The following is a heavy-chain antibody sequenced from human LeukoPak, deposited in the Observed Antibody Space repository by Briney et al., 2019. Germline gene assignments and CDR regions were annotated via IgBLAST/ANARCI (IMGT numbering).Heavy chain of an antibody. CDR1: GFTFSSYD. Sequence: SGGSLRLSCAASGFTFSSYDMHWVRQAPGKGLEYVSAISSNGGSTYYANSVKGRFTISRDNSKNTLYLQMGSLRAEDMAVYYCARDLGRSSWNYREPFGYWGQGTLVTVSS. V-gene: IGHV3-64*01. J-gene: IGHJ4*02. D-gene: IGHD1-7*01. CDR3: ARDLGRSSWNYREPFGY. CDR2: ISSNGGST.